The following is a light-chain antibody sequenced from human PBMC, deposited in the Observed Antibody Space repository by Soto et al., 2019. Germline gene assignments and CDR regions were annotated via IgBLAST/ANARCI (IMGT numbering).Light chain of an antibody. J-gene: IGKJ5*01. Sequence: EILMTQSPDTLPVSPGESATLSCRASQRVYSNLAWYQQRPGQAPRLLIYGASSRATGIPDRFSGSGSGTDFTLTISRLEPEDFAVYYCQQHGSSPITFGQGTRLEIK. CDR2: GAS. CDR3: QQHGSSPIT. V-gene: IGKV3-20*01. CDR1: QRVYSN.